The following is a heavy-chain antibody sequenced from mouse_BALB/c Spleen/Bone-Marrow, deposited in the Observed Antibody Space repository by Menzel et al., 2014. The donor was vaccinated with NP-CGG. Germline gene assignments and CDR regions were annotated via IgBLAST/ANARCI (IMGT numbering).Heavy chain of an antibody. Sequence: AKLVESGPGQVAPSQSLSITCTVSGFSLTSYGVHWVRQPPGKGLEWLGVIWAGGSTNYNSALMSRLSISKDNSKSQVFLKMNTLQTDDTAMYSCARGGGYGSYIFVYKSEATALTVPS. D-gene: IGHD2-10*02. CDR2: IWAGGST. V-gene: IGHV2-9*02. CDR1: GFSLTSYG. J-gene: IGHJ2*01. CDR3: ARGGGYGSYIFVY.